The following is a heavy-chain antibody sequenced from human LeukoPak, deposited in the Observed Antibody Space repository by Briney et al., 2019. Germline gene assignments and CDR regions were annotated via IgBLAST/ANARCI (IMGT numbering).Heavy chain of an antibody. J-gene: IGHJ6*03. V-gene: IGHV3-21*04. CDR2: ISSSSSYI. Sequence: PGGSLRLSCAGSGFTFSSYSMNWVRQAPGKGLEWVSSISSSSSYIYYADSVKGRFTISRDNAKKSLYLQMNSLRAEDTALYYCAKGGVTKHYYMDVWGKGTTVTVSS. CDR3: AKGGVTKHYYMDV. D-gene: IGHD2-21*02. CDR1: GFTFSSYS.